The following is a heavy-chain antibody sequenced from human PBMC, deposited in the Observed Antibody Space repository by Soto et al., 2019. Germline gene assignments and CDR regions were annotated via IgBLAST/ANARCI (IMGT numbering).Heavy chain of an antibody. V-gene: IGHV4-39*01. CDR3: ARSGVREAAPNWFEP. Sequence: PSETLSLTCSVSGGSISSGSYYWGWIRQTPGRGLEWIASMYHGGTTYSNPSLKSRVTISVDTSKNQFSLRLTSVTADDAAVYYCARSGVREAAPNWFEPWGQGTLVTVSS. D-gene: IGHD3-3*01. CDR2: MYHGGTT. J-gene: IGHJ5*02. CDR1: GGSISSGSYY.